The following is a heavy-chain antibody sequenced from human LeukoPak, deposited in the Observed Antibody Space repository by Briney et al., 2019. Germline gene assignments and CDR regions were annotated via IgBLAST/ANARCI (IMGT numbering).Heavy chain of an antibody. V-gene: IGHV5-51*01. CDR3: ARKAGEGWYIYDV. CDR2: IYPGDSNT. CDR1: EYSFRNYW. J-gene: IGHJ3*01. D-gene: IGHD6-19*01. Sequence: KRGESLKISCQGSEYSFRNYWIAWVRQMPGKGLEWMGIIYPGDSNTRYSPAFQGQVTVSADKSISTAYLQWSSLKASDTAMYYCARKAGEGWYIYDVWGQGTMVTVPS.